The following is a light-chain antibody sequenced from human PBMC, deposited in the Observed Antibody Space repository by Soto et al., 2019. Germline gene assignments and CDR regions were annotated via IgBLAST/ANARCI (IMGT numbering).Light chain of an antibody. J-gene: IGLJ2*01. Sequence: QSVLTQPASVSGSPGQSITISCTGTSSDVGGYNHVSWYQHSPGKAPKIILVAVSDRPSGVSHRFSGSKSGNPASLTISGLQTDDEADYYCCSYTSLSTVVFGGGNKLTVL. CDR2: AVS. V-gene: IGLV2-14*01. CDR3: CSYTSLSTVV. CDR1: SSDVGGYNH.